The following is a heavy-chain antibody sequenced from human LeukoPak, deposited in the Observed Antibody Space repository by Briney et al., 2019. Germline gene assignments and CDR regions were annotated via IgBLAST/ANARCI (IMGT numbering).Heavy chain of an antibody. CDR1: GFTFSSNA. CDR2: IRGSGGST. V-gene: IGHV3-23*01. J-gene: IGHJ4*02. D-gene: IGHD3-10*01. CDR3: AKRGIVIRGILVIGYHQEAYHYDY. Sequence: VGALRLSCAASGFTFSSNAMSWVRQAPGKGLEWVSAIRGSGGSTYYADSVKGRFTITRDNSKNTLYLQMTSLRAEDTAVYFCAKRGIVIRGILVIGYHQEAYHYDYWGQGVLVTVSS.